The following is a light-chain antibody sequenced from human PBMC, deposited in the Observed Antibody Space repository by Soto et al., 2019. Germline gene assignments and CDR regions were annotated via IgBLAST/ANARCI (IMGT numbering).Light chain of an antibody. V-gene: IGKV3-15*01. J-gene: IGKJ5*01. Sequence: EIVMTQSPATLSVSPGERATLSCRASQSVSSNLGWYQQKPGQAPRLLIYGASTRATGIPARFSGSESGTEFTLTISSLQSEDFAVYYCQQRSNWPPKITFGQGTRLEIK. CDR2: GAS. CDR3: QQRSNWPPKIT. CDR1: QSVSSN.